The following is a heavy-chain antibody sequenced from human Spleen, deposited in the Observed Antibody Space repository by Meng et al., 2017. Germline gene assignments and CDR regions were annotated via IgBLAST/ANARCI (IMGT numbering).Heavy chain of an antibody. CDR3: ARDLGYCHSATCYFPVDV. V-gene: IGHV1-69*13. D-gene: IGHD2-2*03. J-gene: IGHJ6*02. CDR1: GGTFSSYA. Sequence: SVKVSCKASGGTFSSYAISWVRQAPGQGLEWVGGIIPIFGTAHYAQKFQGRVTITADESTSTAYMELSSLRSEGTAVYYCARDLGYCHSATCYFPVDVWGQGTTVTVSS. CDR2: IIPIFGTA.